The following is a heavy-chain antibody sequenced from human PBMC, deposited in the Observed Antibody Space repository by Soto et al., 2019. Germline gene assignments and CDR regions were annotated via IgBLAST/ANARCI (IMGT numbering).Heavy chain of an antibody. Sequence: PGGSLRLSCAASGFTFDDYTMHWFRQAPGKGLEWVSLISWDGGNTYYADSVKGRFTISRDNSKNSLYLQMNSLRTEDTALYYCAKAEPTRSDAFDIWGQGTMVTVSS. D-gene: IGHD1-1*01. CDR3: AKAEPTRSDAFDI. CDR2: ISWDGGNT. CDR1: GFTFDDYT. V-gene: IGHV3-43*01. J-gene: IGHJ3*02.